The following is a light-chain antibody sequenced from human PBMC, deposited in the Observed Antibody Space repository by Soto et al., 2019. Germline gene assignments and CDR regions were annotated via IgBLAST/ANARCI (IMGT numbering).Light chain of an antibody. Sequence: SVLAQTTSVSGSPGQSITISRTGNHNDIGTYDYVSWYQQHPGRAPRLLIHGVTTRPSGISDRFSASKSGRTASLTISGLQPEDEADYYCSSFTSNRIYVFGPGTKVTVL. J-gene: IGLJ1*01. V-gene: IGLV2-14*03. CDR1: HNDIGTYDY. CDR2: GVT. CDR3: SSFTSNRIYV.